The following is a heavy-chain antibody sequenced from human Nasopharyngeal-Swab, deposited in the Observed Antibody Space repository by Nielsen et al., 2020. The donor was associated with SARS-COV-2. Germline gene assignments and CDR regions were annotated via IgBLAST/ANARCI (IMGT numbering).Heavy chain of an antibody. J-gene: IGHJ4*02. V-gene: IGHV3-64D*06. CDR3: VKDRGAHSVVVVAAS. CDR1: GFTVSSYT. CDR2: ISSNGGST. D-gene: IGHD2-15*01. Sequence: GESLKISCSAYGFTVSSYTMHWVRQAPGKGLEHVSAISSNGGSTYYADSVKGRFTISRDNSKNTLNLQMSSLRAEDTAVYYCVKDRGAHSVVVVAASWGQGTLVTVS.